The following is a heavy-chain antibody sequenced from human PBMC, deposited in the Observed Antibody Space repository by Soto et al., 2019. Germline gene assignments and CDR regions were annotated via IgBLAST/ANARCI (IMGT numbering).Heavy chain of an antibody. V-gene: IGHV5-10-1*01. Sequence: GESLKISCETSGYTFTHFWISWVRQMPGKGLEWIGRIDPTNSYTNYSPSFRGHVTISSDKSITTAYLQWSSLKASDTAMYYCARLKGYYDSGGYYSDYWGQGTLVTVSS. CDR1: GYTFTHFW. J-gene: IGHJ4*02. D-gene: IGHD3-22*01. CDR2: IDPTNSYT. CDR3: ARLKGYYDSGGYYSDY.